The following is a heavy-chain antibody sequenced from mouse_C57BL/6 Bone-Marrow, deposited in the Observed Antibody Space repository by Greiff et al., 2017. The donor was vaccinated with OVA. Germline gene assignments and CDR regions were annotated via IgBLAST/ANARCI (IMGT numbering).Heavy chain of an antibody. CDR3: ARDASYYGSSHWYFDV. J-gene: IGHJ1*03. D-gene: IGHD1-1*01. Sequence: EVQVVESGGGLVQSGRSLRLSCATSGFTFSDFYMEWVRQAPGKGLEWIAASRNKANDYTTEYSASVKGRFIVSRDTSKSILYLQMNALRAEDTAIYYCARDASYYGSSHWYFDVWGTGTTVTVSS. CDR2: SRNKANDYTT. V-gene: IGHV7-1*01. CDR1: GFTFSDFY.